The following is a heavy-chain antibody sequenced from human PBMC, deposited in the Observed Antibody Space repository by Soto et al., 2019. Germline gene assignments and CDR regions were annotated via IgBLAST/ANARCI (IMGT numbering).Heavy chain of an antibody. Sequence: EVQLLESGGGSVQPGGSLRLSCAASGFTFSSYAMSWVRQAPRKGLEWVSGISGSGGSTYYADSVKGRFAISRDNSQNTLYLQMNSLRAEDTAVYYCAKDLRGYYYGSGSPPDFDYWGQGTLVTVSS. CDR3: AKDLRGYYYGSGSPPDFDY. CDR2: ISGSGGST. CDR1: GFTFSSYA. J-gene: IGHJ4*02. V-gene: IGHV3-23*01. D-gene: IGHD3-10*01.